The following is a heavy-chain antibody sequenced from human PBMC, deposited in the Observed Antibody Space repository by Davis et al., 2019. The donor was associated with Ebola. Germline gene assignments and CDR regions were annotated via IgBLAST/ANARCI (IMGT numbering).Heavy chain of an antibody. Sequence: PGGSLRLSCTVSGVSISRHYWSWIRQPPGQRLEWIGSIYYTGNAYYNSSLASRATISVDTSKNQFSLKLTSVTAADTAMYYCSERGSSVWGQGTLVTVSS. D-gene: IGHD3-10*01. J-gene: IGHJ4*02. CDR1: GVSISRHY. CDR3: SERGSSV. V-gene: IGHV4-59*03. CDR2: IYYTGNA.